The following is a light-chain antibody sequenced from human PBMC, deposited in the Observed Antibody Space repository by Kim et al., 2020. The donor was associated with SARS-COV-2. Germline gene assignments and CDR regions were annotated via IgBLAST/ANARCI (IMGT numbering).Light chain of an antibody. CDR1: SLRTHY. J-gene: IGLJ3*02. CDR2: GDN. Sequence: SSELTRDPAVSVALRQTVRITCQGDSLRTHYANWYQQKPGQAPILVFSGDNHRPSGVPDRFSGSSSGNTASLTITGAQAEDEADYYCDSRDSSDNHVFGGGTQLTVL. CDR3: DSRDSSDNHV. V-gene: IGLV3-19*01.